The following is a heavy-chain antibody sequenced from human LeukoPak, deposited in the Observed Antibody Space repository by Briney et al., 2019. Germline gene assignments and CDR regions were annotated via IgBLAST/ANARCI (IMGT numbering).Heavy chain of an antibody. CDR1: GFTFSRYA. CDR3: AKVFNEWELHFDY. D-gene: IGHD1-26*01. V-gene: IGHV3-30-3*01. CDR2: ISYDGSNK. Sequence: GGSLRLSCAASGFTFSRYAMHWVRQAPGKGREGGAVISYDGSNKYYADSVKGRFTISRDNSKNTLYLQMNSLRAEDTAVYYCAKVFNEWELHFDYWGRGTLVTVSS. J-gene: IGHJ4*02.